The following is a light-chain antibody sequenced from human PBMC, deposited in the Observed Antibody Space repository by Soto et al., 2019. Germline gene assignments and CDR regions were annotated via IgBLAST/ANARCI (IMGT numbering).Light chain of an antibody. J-gene: IGLJ1*01. CDR1: SSDVGGYNY. CDR3: SSYAGSNNPYV. Sequence: HSVLPQPPSGSGSPGQSVTISCTGTSSDVGGYNYVSWYQQHPGKAPKLMIYEVSKRPSGVPDRFSGSKSGNTASLTVSGLQAEDEADYYCSSYAGSNNPYVFGTGTKVTVL. CDR2: EVS. V-gene: IGLV2-8*01.